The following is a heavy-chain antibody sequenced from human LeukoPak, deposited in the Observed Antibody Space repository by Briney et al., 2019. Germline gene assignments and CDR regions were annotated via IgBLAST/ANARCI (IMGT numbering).Heavy chain of an antibody. CDR2: INHSGST. D-gene: IGHD5-18*01. V-gene: IGHV4-34*01. CDR1: GGSFSGYY. CDR3: ARHSIQLWVFDY. Sequence: SETLSLTCGVYGGSFSGYYWSWLRQSPGKGLEWIAEINHSGSTNNNPSLKSRVTLSVDTSKNQFSLNLSSVTAADTAVYYCARHSIQLWVFDYWGQGTLVTVSS. J-gene: IGHJ4*02.